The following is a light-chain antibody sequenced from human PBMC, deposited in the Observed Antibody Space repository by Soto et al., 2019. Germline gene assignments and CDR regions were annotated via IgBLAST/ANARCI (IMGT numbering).Light chain of an antibody. J-gene: IGKJ5*01. CDR1: QSISSY. CDR3: HQSYSTPPIT. V-gene: IGKV1-39*01. CDR2: AAS. Sequence: DIHMTQSPSTLSGSVGDRVTIPCRASQSISSYLNWYQQKPGKAPTLRIYAASSLQSGVPSRFSGSGSGTDFTLPISSLQPEDFATYYCHQSYSTPPITFGQGTRLEIK.